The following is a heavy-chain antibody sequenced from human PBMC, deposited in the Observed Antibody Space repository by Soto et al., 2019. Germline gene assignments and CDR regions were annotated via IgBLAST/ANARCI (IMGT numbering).Heavy chain of an antibody. D-gene: IGHD2-21*01. J-gene: IGHJ5*01. CDR3: ARSDGYNFNWLDS. CDR1: GYTFATYD. CDR2: MNPNSGNT. V-gene: IGHV1-8*01. Sequence: QVQLVQSGAEVKTPGASVKVSCKASGYTFATYDINWVRQAPGQGLEWMGWMNPNSGNTGYAQKFQGRLTMTRDTASSVAHMELSSLRNEDTAVYYCARSDGYNFNWLDSWGQGTLVTVSA.